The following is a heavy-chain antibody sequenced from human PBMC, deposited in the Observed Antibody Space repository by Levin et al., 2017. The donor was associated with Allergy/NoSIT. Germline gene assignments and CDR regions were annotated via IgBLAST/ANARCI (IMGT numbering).Heavy chain of an antibody. CDR2: IYSNGET. CDR3: ARRAGDFDS. Sequence: SQTLSLTCNVSRTSVIANYWNWIRQPAGKGLEWIGRIYSNGETKYSSSLQSRVTISIDTSRNQFYLRLTSLTAADSALYYCARRAGDFDSWGQGILVTVSS. V-gene: IGHV4-4*07. J-gene: IGHJ5*01. D-gene: IGHD4-17*01. CDR1: RTSVIANY.